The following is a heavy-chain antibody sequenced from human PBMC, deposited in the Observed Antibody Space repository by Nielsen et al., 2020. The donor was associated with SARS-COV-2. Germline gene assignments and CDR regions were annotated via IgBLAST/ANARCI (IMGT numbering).Heavy chain of an antibody. CDR3: ARDWSRAFDV. V-gene: IGHV3-21*01. Sequence: GESLKISCAASGFTFSSYSMNWVRQAPGKGLEWVSSISSSSYIYYADSVKGRFTISRDNAKNSMSLQMNSLRVEDTAVYYCARDWSRAFDVWGQGTMVTVSS. CDR2: ISSSSYI. CDR1: GFTFSSYS. J-gene: IGHJ3*01.